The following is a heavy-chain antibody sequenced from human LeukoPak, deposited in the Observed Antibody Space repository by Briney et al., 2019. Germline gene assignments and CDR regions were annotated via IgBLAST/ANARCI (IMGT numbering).Heavy chain of an antibody. CDR3: AKGSSWYGGEYYQH. CDR2: ISYDGSNK. J-gene: IGHJ1*01. V-gene: IGHV3-30*18. Sequence: PGRSLRLSCAASGFTFSSYGMHWVRQAPGKGLEWVAVISYDGSNKYYADSVKGRFTISRDNSKNTLYLQMNSLRAEDTAVYYCAKGSSWYGGEYYQHWGQGILVTVSS. D-gene: IGHD6-13*01. CDR1: GFTFSSYG.